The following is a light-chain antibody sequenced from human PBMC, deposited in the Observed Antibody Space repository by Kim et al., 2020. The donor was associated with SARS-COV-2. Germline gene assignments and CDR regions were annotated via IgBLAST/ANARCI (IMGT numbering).Light chain of an antibody. CDR2: AAS. CDR1: QSVSSY. J-gene: IGKJ4*02. V-gene: IGKV1-39*01. CDR3: QQSYSTPLT. Sequence: ASVGDRVTITCRASQSVSSYLHSYQQKPGKAPKLLIYAASSLQSGVPSRFSGSGSGTDFTLTISSLQPEDFATYYCQQSYSTPLTFGGGTKVDIK.